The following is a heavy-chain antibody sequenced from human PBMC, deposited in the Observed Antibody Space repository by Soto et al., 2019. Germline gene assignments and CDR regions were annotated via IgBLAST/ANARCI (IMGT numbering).Heavy chain of an antibody. Sequence: EVQLVESGGGLIRPGGSLRLSCAASGFTFDSYSMNWVRQAPGKGLEWVAYISNTSRTRYYADSVKGRITISRDNANNSLYLQLNSLREEDTALYYCARDSSAAARRGGMDVWGQGITVTVSS. CDR3: ARDSSAAARRGGMDV. CDR1: GFTFDSYS. D-gene: IGHD3-22*01. CDR2: ISNTSRTR. V-gene: IGHV3-48*02. J-gene: IGHJ6*02.